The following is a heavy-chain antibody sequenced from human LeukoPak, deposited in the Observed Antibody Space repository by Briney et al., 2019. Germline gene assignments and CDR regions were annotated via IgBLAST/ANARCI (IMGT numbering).Heavy chain of an antibody. V-gene: IGHV3-48*01. D-gene: IGHD4-17*01. CDR1: GFTFNTYS. CDR2: ISDSSGTI. CDR3: ARGPYGDYVDALDY. Sequence: PGGSLRLSCAASGFTFNTYSMNWVRQAPGKGLEWVSYISDSSGTIYYADSVKGRFTISRDNAKNSLYLQMNSLRAKDTAVYYCARGPYGDYVDALDYWGQGTLVTVSS. J-gene: IGHJ4*02.